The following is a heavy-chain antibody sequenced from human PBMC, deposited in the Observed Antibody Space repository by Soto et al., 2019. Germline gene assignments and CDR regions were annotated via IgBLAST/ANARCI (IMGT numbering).Heavy chain of an antibody. D-gene: IGHD6-25*01. J-gene: IGHJ5*01. CDR1: GDSVSNSGYY. CDR2: VSFSGSK. Sequence: WETLSLTCTVSGDSVSNSGYYWGWIRQSPGKRLEWIGSVSFSGSKYYNPSLRSRVTFSVDTSKTLISLMLRSVTAADTAVYYFARGGTWQGRDCFGSWGQGTMVTVCS. V-gene: IGHV4-39*01. CDR3: ARGGTWQGRDCFGS.